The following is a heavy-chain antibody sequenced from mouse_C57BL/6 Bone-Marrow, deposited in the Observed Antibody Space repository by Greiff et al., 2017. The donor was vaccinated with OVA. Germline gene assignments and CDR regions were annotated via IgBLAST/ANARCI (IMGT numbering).Heavy chain of an antibody. CDR3: ARWGYDAWFAY. J-gene: IGHJ3*01. V-gene: IGHV1-4*01. CDR2: INPSSGYT. Sequence: VQLQESGAELARPGASVKMSCKASGYTFTSYTMHWVKQRPGQGLEWIGYINPSSGYTKYNQTFKDKATLTADKSSSTAYMQLSSLTSEDSAVYYCARWGYDAWFAYWGQGTLVTVSA. CDR1: GYTFTSYT. D-gene: IGHD2-2*01.